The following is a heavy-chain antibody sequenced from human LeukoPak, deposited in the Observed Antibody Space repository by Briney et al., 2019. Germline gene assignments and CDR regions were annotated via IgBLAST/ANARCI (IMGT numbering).Heavy chain of an antibody. CDR3: ARGTPFPATHVRAFDI. V-gene: IGHV3-21*01. J-gene: IGHJ3*02. CDR2: ISSSSSYI. Sequence: GGSLRLSCAASGFTFSTYTMNWVRQAPGKGLEWVSSISSSSSYIYYADSVKGRFTISRDNAKNSLYLQMNSLRAEDTAVYYCARGTPFPATHVRAFDIWGQGTMVTVSS. CDR1: GFTFSTYT. D-gene: IGHD2-2*01.